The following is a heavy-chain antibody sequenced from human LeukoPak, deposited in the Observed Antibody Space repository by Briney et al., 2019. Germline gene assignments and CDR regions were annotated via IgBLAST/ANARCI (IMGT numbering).Heavy chain of an antibody. Sequence: GGSLRLSCAASGFTFSNYAMRWVRQAPGKGLEWVSGISGSGDSTYYADSVKGRFTISRDNSKNTLYLQMNSLRAEDTAVYYCAKAGGGSRNYYYYMDVWGKGTTVTISS. J-gene: IGHJ6*03. CDR1: GFTFSNYA. D-gene: IGHD5-12*01. CDR3: AKAGGGSRNYYYYMDV. V-gene: IGHV3-23*01. CDR2: ISGSGDST.